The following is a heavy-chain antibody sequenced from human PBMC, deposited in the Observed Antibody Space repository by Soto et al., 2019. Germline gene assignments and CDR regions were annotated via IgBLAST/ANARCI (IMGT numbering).Heavy chain of an antibody. D-gene: IGHD3-9*01. V-gene: IGHV1-58*01. J-gene: IGHJ4*02. Sequence: SVKVSCKASGFTFTSSAVQWVRQARGQRRELIGWIVVGSGNTDYAQKFQERVTITRDMSTSTAYMELSSLRSEDTAVYYCAAVQDALRYFARLLPTDDYWGPGXLVNVFS. CDR2: IVVGSGNT. CDR1: GFTFTSSA. CDR3: AAVQDALRYFARLLPTDDY.